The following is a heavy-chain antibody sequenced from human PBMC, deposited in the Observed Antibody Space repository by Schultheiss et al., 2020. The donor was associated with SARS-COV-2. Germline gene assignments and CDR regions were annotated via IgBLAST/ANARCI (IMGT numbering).Heavy chain of an antibody. CDR2: IYYSGST. CDR1: GGSISSYY. CDR3: ARNFWSGYYTGGFYYYYGMDV. D-gene: IGHD3-3*01. V-gene: IGHV4-59*01. J-gene: IGHJ6*02. Sequence: GSLRLSCTVSGGSISSYYWSWIRQPPGKGLEWIGYIYYSGSTNYNPSLKSRVTISVDTSKNQFSLKLSSVTAADTAVYYCARNFWSGYYTGGFYYYYGMDVWGQGTTVTVSS.